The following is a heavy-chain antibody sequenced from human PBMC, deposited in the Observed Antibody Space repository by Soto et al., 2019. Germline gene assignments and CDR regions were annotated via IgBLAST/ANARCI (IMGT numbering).Heavy chain of an antibody. CDR2: ISYDGSNK. CDR3: ARDRLRYNWNDFPYYYYGMDV. CDR1: GFTFSSYA. J-gene: IGHJ6*02. Sequence: PGGSLRLSCAASGFTFSSYAMHWVRQAPGKGLEWVAVISYDGSNKYYADSVKGRFTISRDNSKNTLYLQMNSLRTEDTAVYYCARDRLRYNWNDFPYYYYGMDVWGQGTRVTVPS. D-gene: IGHD1-1*01. V-gene: IGHV3-30-3*01.